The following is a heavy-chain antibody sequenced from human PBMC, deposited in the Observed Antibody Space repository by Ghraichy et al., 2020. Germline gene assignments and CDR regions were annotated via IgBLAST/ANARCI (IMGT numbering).Heavy chain of an antibody. J-gene: IGHJ4*02. CDR2: ISAYNGNT. CDR1: GYTFTRFG. Sequence: ASVKVSCKASGYTFTRFGFSWVRQAPGQGLEWMGWISAYNGNTNYAQKFQGRVTLSTDRSTSTAYMELRSLRPDDRAVYYCARTNGWSAHYGLDSWGQGTLVIVSS. CDR3: ARTNGWSAHYGLDS. D-gene: IGHD6-19*01. V-gene: IGHV1-18*04.